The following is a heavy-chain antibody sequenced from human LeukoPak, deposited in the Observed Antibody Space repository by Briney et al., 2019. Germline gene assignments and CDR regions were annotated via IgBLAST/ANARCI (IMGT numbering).Heavy chain of an antibody. J-gene: IGHJ6*03. V-gene: IGHV3-7*01. CDR1: GYTFSSTW. D-gene: IGHD2-15*01. CDR2: IKEDGGEK. CDR3: ARDFGYCRGGSCYTRMDV. Sequence: GGSLRLSCAASGYTFSSTWTSWVRQAPGKGLEWVSNIKEDGGEKNYVDSVKGRFIISRDNVKNSLYLQMNSLRDEDTAVYYCARDFGYCRGGSCYTRMDVWGKGTTVTVSS.